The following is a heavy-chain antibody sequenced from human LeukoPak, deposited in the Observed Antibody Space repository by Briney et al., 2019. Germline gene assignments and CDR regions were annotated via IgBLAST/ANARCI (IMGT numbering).Heavy chain of an antibody. V-gene: IGHV3-21*01. Sequence: GGSLRLSCAASGFTFSSYAMSWVRQAPGKGLEWVSSISSSSSYIYYADSVKGRFTISRDNAKNSLYLQMNSLRAEDTAVYYCARVPNYYDSTGVGYWGQGTLVTVSS. D-gene: IGHD3-22*01. CDR1: GFTFSSYA. CDR2: ISSSSSYI. J-gene: IGHJ4*02. CDR3: ARVPNYYDSTGVGY.